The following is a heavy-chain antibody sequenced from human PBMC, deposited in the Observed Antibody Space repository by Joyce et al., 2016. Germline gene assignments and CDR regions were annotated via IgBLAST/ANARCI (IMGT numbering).Heavy chain of an antibody. CDR2: ICRDNTYI. V-gene: IGHV3-21*01. CDR1: GFIFSSYS. D-gene: IGHD4-11*01. Sequence: EVQLVESGGGLVKPGESLRLSCTASGFIFSSYSMTWVRQAPGKGREWVSSICRDNTYIFHADSVKGRFTISRDNARNSLYLQMNSLRAEDTAVYYCARDVLTTVAKAYGYWGQGTLVAVSS. CDR3: ARDVLTTVAKAYGY. J-gene: IGHJ4*02.